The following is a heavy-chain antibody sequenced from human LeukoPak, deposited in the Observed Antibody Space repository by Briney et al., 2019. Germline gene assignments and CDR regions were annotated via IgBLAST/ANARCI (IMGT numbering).Heavy chain of an antibody. D-gene: IGHD3-10*01. CDR1: GGSISSSSYY. Sequence: SETLSLTCTVSGGSISSSSYYWGWIRQPPGKGLEWIGSIYYSGSTNYNPSLKSRVTISVDTSKNQFSLKLSSVTAADTAVYYCSRDFHGSGNFDYWGQGTLVTVSS. V-gene: IGHV4-39*02. CDR2: IYYSGST. CDR3: SRDFHGSGNFDY. J-gene: IGHJ4*02.